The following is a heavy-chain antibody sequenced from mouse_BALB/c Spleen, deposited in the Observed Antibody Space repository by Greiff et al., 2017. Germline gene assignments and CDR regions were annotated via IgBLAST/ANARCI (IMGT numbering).Heavy chain of an antibody. D-gene: IGHD3-1*01. V-gene: IGHV1-69*02. J-gene: IGHJ3*01. CDR2: IYPSDSYT. CDR1: GYTFTSYW. Sequence: QVQLQQPGAELVRPGASVKLSCKASGYTFTSYWINWVKQRPGQGLEWIGNIYPSDSYTNYNQKFKDKATLTVDKSSSTAYMQLSSPTSEDSAVYYCTRSAARDAWFAYWGQGTLVTVSA. CDR3: TRSAARDAWFAY.